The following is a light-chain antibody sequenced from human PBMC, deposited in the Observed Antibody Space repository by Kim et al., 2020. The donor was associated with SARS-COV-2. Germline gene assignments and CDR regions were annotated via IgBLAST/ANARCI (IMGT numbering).Light chain of an antibody. J-gene: IGLJ2*01. V-gene: IGLV2-14*03. CDR2: AVN. CDR1: SSDVGDYKY. CDR3: SSYTRSGSLYLL. Sequence: SITISCPGTSSDVGDYKYVSWYQQHPGKAPQLIIYAVNDRPSGISNRFSGSKSGNTASLTISGLQAEDEADYYCSSYTRSGSLYLLFGGGTQLTVL.